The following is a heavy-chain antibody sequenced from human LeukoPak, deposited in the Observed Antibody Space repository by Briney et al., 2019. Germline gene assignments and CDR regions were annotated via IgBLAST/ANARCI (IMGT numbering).Heavy chain of an antibody. CDR2: ITGSGGST. CDR3: AKAPWATGSHYYYYGIDV. J-gene: IGHJ6*02. V-gene: IGHV3-23*01. CDR1: GFTFSSYS. Sequence: GGSLRLSCAASGFTFSSYSMSWVRQAPGKGLEWVSSITGSGGSTYYADSVKGRFTISRDNSKNTLYLQMNSLRAEDTAVYYCAKAPWATGSHYYYYGIDVWGQGTTVTVSS. D-gene: IGHD1-1*01.